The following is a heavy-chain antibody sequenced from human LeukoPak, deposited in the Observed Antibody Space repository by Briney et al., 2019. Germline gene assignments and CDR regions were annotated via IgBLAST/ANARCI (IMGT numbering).Heavy chain of an antibody. CDR3: AKESGQHAFDI. CDR2: IYYSGSP. CDR1: GGSLRSIY. D-gene: IGHD1-1*01. J-gene: IGHJ3*02. V-gene: IGHV4-59*12. Sequence: SETLSLTRSVSGGSLRSIYWSCIRQPPGRGLEWIGYIYYSGSPHYNPPLKSRLTISVDTSKNQFSLKLNSVTAADTAVYYCAKESGQHAFDIWGQGTMVTVSS.